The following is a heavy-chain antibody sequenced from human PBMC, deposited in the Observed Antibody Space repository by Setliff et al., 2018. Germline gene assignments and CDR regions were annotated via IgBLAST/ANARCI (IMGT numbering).Heavy chain of an antibody. J-gene: IGHJ3*01. V-gene: IGHV4-30-4*08. CDR2: IYHGGSA. Sequence: SETLSLTCTVSGDSISSGDYFWSWIRQPPGKGLEWIAYIYHGGSAYYNPSLKSRVTMSVDTSKNQFSLHLTSVTAADTAVYYCAREVGTSTSSDAFDVWGQGMMVTVSS. CDR1: GDSISSGDYF. D-gene: IGHD1-26*01. CDR3: AREVGTSTSSDAFDV.